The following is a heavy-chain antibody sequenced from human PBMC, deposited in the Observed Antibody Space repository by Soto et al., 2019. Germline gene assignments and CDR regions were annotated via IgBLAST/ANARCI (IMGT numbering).Heavy chain of an antibody. J-gene: IGHJ4*02. Sequence: EVQLVQSGAEVKKPGESLKISCKGSGYSFTSYWIGWVRQMPGKGLEWMGITYPDDSDVRYSPSFQGQVTISADRSINTAYLHWSSLKASDTAMYYCARPRARRDYDMRRLSGGGRPLYFDYWGQGTLVTVSS. CDR2: TYPDDSDV. CDR3: ARPRARRDYDMRRLSGGGRPLYFDY. V-gene: IGHV5-51*01. CDR1: GYSFTSYW. D-gene: IGHD3-16*01.